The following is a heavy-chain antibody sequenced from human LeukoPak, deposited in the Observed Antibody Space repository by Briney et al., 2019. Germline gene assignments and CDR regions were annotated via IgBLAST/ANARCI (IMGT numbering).Heavy chain of an antibody. J-gene: IGHJ4*02. CDR3: ARETPYSYDSGGRPYYFDF. CDR2: INPTGGSV. D-gene: IGHD3-22*01. V-gene: IGHV1-46*01. CDR1: GYTFANFY. Sequence: ASVKVSCRPSGYTFANFYTHWVRQAPGQGLEWMGIINPTGGSVSYAQKFQGRVTMTRDTSTSTVYMQLTSLTSADTAVYYCARETPYSYDSGGRPYYFDFRGQGTLVTVSS.